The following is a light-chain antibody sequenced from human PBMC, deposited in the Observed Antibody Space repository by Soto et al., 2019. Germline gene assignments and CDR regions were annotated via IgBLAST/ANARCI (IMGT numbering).Light chain of an antibody. CDR2: LNSDGSH. Sequence: QPVLTQSPSASASLGASVKLNSTMNSGHSSYAIAWYPQHPEKGPRHVMNLNSDGSHSKGDGIPDRFSGSSSGAEHYLTISSLQSEDEADFYCQTGGTGAWVFGGGTQLTVL. CDR3: QTGGTGAWV. J-gene: IGLJ3*02. V-gene: IGLV4-69*01. CDR1: SGHSSYA.